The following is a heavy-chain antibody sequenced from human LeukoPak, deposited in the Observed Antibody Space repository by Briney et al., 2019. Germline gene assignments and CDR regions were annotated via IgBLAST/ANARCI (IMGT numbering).Heavy chain of an antibody. Sequence: ASVKVSCKASGYIFTSYGISWVRQAPRQGLEWMGWISAYNGYTNYAQNLQGRDTMITDTSTSTAYIELRSLMSDDTAVYFCARGRRRLQPFDIWGQGTMVTVSS. V-gene: IGHV1-18*01. CDR3: ARGRRRLQPFDI. CDR1: GYIFTSYG. J-gene: IGHJ3*02. CDR2: ISAYNGYT. D-gene: IGHD5-12*01.